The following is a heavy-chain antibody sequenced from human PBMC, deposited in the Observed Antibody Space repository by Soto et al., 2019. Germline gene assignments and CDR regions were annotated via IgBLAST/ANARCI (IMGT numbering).Heavy chain of an antibody. D-gene: IGHD1-26*01. CDR3: ARFPGGSYRGGYFDY. Sequence: GGSLRLSCAASGSTFSSYWMSWVRQAPGKGLEWVANIKQDGSEKYYADSVKGRFTISRDNAKNSLYLQMNSLRAEDTAVYYCARFPGGSYRGGYFDYWGQGTLVTVSS. CDR1: GSTFSSYW. V-gene: IGHV3-7*03. CDR2: IKQDGSEK. J-gene: IGHJ4*02.